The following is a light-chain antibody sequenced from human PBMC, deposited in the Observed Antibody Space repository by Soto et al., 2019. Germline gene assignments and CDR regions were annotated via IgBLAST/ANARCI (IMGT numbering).Light chain of an antibody. Sequence: EIVMTQSPATLSVSPGERATLSCRASQSVSSNLAWYQQKPGQAPRLLINGASTRATGIPARFSGSGSGTEFTLTISSLQSEDFAVYYCQQYNNWPRTFGQGTKV. J-gene: IGKJ1*01. CDR3: QQYNNWPRT. CDR2: GAS. V-gene: IGKV3-15*01. CDR1: QSVSSN.